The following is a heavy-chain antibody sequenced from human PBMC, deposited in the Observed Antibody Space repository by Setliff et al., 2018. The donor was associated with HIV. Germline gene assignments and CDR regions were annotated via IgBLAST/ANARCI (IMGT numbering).Heavy chain of an antibody. CDR2: INAGNGNR. CDR1: GYSFTTYW. V-gene: IGHV1-18*04. Sequence: PGESLKISCQGSGYSFTTYWIGWVRQMPGKGLEWMARINAGNGNREYSPKFQGRVTITTDESTSTAYMELNSLRSEDTAVYYCARTYSSSWYSSHLWVDYWGQGTLVTVSS. CDR3: ARTYSSSWYSSHLWVDY. J-gene: IGHJ4*02. D-gene: IGHD6-13*01.